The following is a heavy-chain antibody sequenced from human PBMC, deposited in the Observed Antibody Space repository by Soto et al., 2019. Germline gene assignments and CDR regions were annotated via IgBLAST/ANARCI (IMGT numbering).Heavy chain of an antibody. D-gene: IGHD3-16*01. CDR1: GASLTSGNYY. Sequence: QVQLQESGPGLAKPSQTLSLTCTVSGASLTSGNYYWTWIRHVPGKGLEGVGYIFNTGTSFASPSLRGRLLLSMDTSVNQSSLILGSLTAADTAVYYCARCLGYDDNCRFPAACDLWGRGTLFTVSP. CDR3: ARCLGYDDNCRFPAACDL. CDR2: IFNTGTS. J-gene: IGHJ3*01. V-gene: IGHV4-30-4*01.